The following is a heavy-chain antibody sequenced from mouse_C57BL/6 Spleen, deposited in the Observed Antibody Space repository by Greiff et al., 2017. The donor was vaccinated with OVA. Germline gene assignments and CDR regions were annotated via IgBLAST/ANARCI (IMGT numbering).Heavy chain of an antibody. CDR1: GYTFTDYE. Sequence: QVHVKQSGAELVRPGASVTLSCKASGYTFTDYEMHWVKQTPVHGLEWIGAIDPETGGTAYNQKFKGKAILTADKSSSTAYMELRSLTSEDSAVYYCTRGITGDYWGQGTTLTVSS. CDR3: TRGITGDY. CDR2: IDPETGGT. J-gene: IGHJ2*01. D-gene: IGHD4-1*01. V-gene: IGHV1-15*01.